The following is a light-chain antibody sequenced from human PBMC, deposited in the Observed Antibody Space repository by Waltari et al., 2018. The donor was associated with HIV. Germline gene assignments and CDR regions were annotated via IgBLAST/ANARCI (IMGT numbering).Light chain of an antibody. CDR1: QSVSNK. CDR3: QQYNNWLT. CDR2: DAS. V-gene: IGKV3-15*01. Sequence: IVMTQSPATLSVSPGERATLSCRASQSVSNKLAWYQQKPGLAPRLLMYDASTRVTGIPARFSGSGSGTDFTLTISSLQSGDFAIYYCQQYNNWLTFGGGTKVEIK. J-gene: IGKJ4*01.